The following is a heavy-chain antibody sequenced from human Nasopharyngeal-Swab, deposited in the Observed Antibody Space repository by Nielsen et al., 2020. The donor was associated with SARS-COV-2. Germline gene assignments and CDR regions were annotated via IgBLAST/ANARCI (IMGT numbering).Heavy chain of an antibody. D-gene: IGHD3-10*01. Sequence: GESLKISCAASGFTFSDYYMSWIRQAPGKGLEWVSYISSSGSTIYYADSVKGRFTISRDNAKNSLYLQMNSLRAEDTAVYYCASLLWLGELPSDYYYYGMDVWGQGTTVTVSS. CDR2: ISSSGSTI. CDR1: GFTFSDYY. CDR3: ASLLWLGELPSDYYYYGMDV. V-gene: IGHV3-11*04. J-gene: IGHJ6*02.